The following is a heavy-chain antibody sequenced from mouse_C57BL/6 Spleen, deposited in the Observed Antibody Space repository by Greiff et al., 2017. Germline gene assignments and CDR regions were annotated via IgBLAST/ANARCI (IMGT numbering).Heavy chain of an antibody. CDR3: ARRGGTVNVDY. CDR1: GYTFTSYG. Sequence: QVQLQQSGAELARPGASVKLSCKASGYTFTSYGISWVKQRTGQGLEWIGEIYPRSGNTYYNEKFKGKATLTADKSSSTAYMELRSLTSEDSAVYYCARRGGTVNVDYWGQGTTLTVSS. CDR2: IYPRSGNT. V-gene: IGHV1-81*01. D-gene: IGHD1-1*02. J-gene: IGHJ2*01.